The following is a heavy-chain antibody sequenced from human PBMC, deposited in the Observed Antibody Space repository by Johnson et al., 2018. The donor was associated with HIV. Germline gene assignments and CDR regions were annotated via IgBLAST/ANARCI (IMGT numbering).Heavy chain of an antibody. V-gene: IGHV3-9*01. Sequence: VQLVESGGGVVQPGRSLRLSCAASGFTFDDYAIHWVRQVPGKGLEWVSGISWNSGSIGYADSVKGRFTISRDNAKNSLYLQMNSLRAEDTALYYCAKDIALRYYYVLRGAFDIWGQGTMVTVSS. CDR3: AKDIALRYYYVLRGAFDI. CDR1: GFTFDDYA. J-gene: IGHJ3*02. D-gene: IGHD3-10*02. CDR2: ISWNSGSI.